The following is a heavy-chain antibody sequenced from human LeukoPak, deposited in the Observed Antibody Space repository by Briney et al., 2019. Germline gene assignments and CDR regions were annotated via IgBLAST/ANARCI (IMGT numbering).Heavy chain of an antibody. V-gene: IGHV3-74*01. CDR2: ASSDGSST. J-gene: IGHJ4*02. Sequence: GGSLRLSCTAPGFTFSRFWMHWVRQAPGKGLEWVSRASSDGSSTVYADSVKGRFTISRDNAKKTMYLQMNSLRVEDTARYYCARDSDAGFDYWGRGTLVTVSS. CDR1: GFTFSRFW. CDR3: ARDSDAGFDY.